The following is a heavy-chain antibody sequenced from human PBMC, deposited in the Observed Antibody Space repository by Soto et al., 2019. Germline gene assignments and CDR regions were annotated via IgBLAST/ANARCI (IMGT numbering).Heavy chain of an antibody. CDR2: IYYLGST. CDR3: ARDGYDGSGSPYPAY. CDR1: GGSMSEYF. D-gene: IGHD3-10*01. Sequence: SETLSLTCSVSGGSMSEYFWSWSRQSPGKGLEWIGYIYYLGSTDYNPSLKSRVTISVDTSKRQFSLRLTSVTAADTAVYYCARDGYDGSGSPYPAYWGPGTQVTVSS. J-gene: IGHJ4*02. V-gene: IGHV4-59*01.